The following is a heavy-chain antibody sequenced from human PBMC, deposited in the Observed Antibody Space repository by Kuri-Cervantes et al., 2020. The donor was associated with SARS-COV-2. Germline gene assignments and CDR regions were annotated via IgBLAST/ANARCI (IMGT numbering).Heavy chain of an antibody. CDR1: GFTFSSYS. J-gene: IGHJ5*02. CDR2: ISSSSSYI. V-gene: IGHV3-21*01. CDR3: ARGGSTDYDFWSGYYRGWNWFDP. Sequence: GESLKISCAASGFTFSSYSMNWVRQAPGKGLEWVSSISSSSSYIYYADSVKGRFTISRDNAKNSLYPQMNSLRAGDTAVYYCARGGSTDYDFWSGYYRGWNWFDPWGQGTLVTVSS. D-gene: IGHD3-3*01.